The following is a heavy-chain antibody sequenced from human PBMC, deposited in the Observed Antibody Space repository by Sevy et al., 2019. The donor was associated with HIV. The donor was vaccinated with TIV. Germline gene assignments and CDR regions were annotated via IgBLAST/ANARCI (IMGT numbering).Heavy chain of an antibody. Sequence: GGSLRLSCTASGFIFNTYNMNWVRQAPGKGLEWVACISSSSSYIYYADSVKGRFTISRDNAKNSLYLQMNNLRAEDTAVYYCARCQSAYYDILSWVQGTLVTVSS. V-gene: IGHV3-21*01. CDR1: GFIFNTYN. D-gene: IGHD3-9*01. J-gene: IGHJ4*02. CDR3: ARCQSAYYDILS. CDR2: ISSSSSYI.